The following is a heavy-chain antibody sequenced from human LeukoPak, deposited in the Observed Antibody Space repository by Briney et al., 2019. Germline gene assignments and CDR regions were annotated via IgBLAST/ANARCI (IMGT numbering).Heavy chain of an antibody. CDR2: IYYSGST. Sequence: PSETLSLTCTVSGGSLSSYYWSWIRQPPGQGLEWIGYIYYSGSTNYNPSLTSRVTISVDTSKNQFSLKLSSVTAADTAVYYCARGVEYYYDSSGYYPYYFDYWGQGTLVTVSS. CDR1: GGSLSSYY. V-gene: IGHV4-59*01. J-gene: IGHJ4*02. CDR3: ARGVEYYYDSSGYYPYYFDY. D-gene: IGHD3-22*01.